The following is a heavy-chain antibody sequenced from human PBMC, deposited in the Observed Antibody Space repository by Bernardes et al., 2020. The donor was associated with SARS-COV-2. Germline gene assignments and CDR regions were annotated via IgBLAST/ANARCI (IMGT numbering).Heavy chain of an antibody. D-gene: IGHD1-7*01. J-gene: IGHJ4*02. CDR2: ISAYNGNT. CDR3: ARGHTYYANYFFDY. CDR1: GFTFTSYY. V-gene: IGHV1-18*01. Sequence: ASVKVSCKASGFTFTSYYINWVRQAPGQGLEWMGWISAYNGNTNFAQKFQGRVTMTIDTSTRTAYMDLRGLRSDDPAVYFCARGHTYYANYFFDYWGQGTLVTVSS.